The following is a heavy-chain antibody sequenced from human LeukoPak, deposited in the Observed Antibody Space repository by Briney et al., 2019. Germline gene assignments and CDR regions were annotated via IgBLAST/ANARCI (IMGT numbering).Heavy chain of an antibody. J-gene: IGHJ4*02. CDR3: AREGPPGLESGYDDDY. CDR2: IYYSGST. CDR1: GGSISSSSYY. V-gene: IGHV4-39*07. Sequence: SETLSLTCTVSGGSISSSSYYWGWIRQPPGKGLEWIGSIYYSGSTYYNPSLKSRVTISVDTSKNQFSLKLSSVTAADTAVYYCAREGPPGLESGYDDDYWGQGTLVTVSS. D-gene: IGHD5-12*01.